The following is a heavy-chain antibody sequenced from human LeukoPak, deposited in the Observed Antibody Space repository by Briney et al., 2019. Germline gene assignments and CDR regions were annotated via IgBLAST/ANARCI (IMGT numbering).Heavy chain of an antibody. D-gene: IGHD5-24*01. CDR1: GFIFSSYE. CDR2: ISTTGTTI. CDR3: ARGRRDGYNY. Sequence: TGGSLRLSCEASGFIFSSYEMNWVRQAPGKGLGWVSYISTTGTTIYYSDSVRGRFTISRDNARNSLFLQMSSLRAEDTAVYYCARGRRDGYNYWGQGTLVTVSS. V-gene: IGHV3-48*03. J-gene: IGHJ4*02.